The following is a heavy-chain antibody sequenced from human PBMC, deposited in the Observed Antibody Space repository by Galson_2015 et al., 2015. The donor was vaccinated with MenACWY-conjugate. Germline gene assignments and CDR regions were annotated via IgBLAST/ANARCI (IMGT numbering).Heavy chain of an antibody. J-gene: IGHJ4*02. CDR1: GGFIRGSPYY. V-gene: IGHV4-39*06. CDR2: IYQSGST. Sequence: ETLSLTCTVSGGFIRGSPYYWGWIRQPPGQGLEWIGSIYQSGSTFYNPSLKSRVTMSIDTPKNQFPLRLSYVTAADTAFYYCARDGQRWSPFYFDCWGQGTLVTVSS. D-gene: IGHD2-15*01. CDR3: ARDGQRWSPFYFDC.